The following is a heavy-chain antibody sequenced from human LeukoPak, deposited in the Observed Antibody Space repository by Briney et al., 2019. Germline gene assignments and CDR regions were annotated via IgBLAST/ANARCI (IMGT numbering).Heavy chain of an antibody. CDR2: ISSSGSTI. CDR1: GFTFSDYY. CDR3: ARDVWELLSLGHAFDI. V-gene: IGHV3-11*01. J-gene: IGHJ3*02. D-gene: IGHD1-26*01. Sequence: GGSLRLSCAASGFTFSDYYMSWIRQAPGKGLEWVSYISSSGSTIYYADSVKGRFTISRDNAKNSLYLQMNSLRAEDTALYYCARDVWELLSLGHAFDIWGQGTMVTVSS.